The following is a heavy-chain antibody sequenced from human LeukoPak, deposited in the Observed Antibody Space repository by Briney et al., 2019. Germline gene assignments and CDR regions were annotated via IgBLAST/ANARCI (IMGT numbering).Heavy chain of an antibody. Sequence: SETLSLTCAVSGGSFSGYYWSWIRQPPGKGLEWIGEINHSGITNYNPSLKRRVTISVDTSKNQFSLKLSSVTAADTAVYYCARGLRLGYCSSTSCRYYMDVWGKGTTVTVSS. J-gene: IGHJ6*03. V-gene: IGHV4-34*01. CDR3: ARGLRLGYCSSTSCRYYMDV. D-gene: IGHD2-2*01. CDR2: INHSGIT. CDR1: GGSFSGYY.